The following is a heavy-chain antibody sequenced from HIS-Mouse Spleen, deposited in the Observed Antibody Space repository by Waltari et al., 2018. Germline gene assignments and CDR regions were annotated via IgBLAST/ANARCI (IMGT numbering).Heavy chain of an antibody. Sequence: EVQLVESGGGLVKPGGSLRLSCAASGFTFSNAWMSWVRQAPGKGREWVGRIKSKTDGGTTDYAATVKGRLHISREDSKNTLYLQMNSLKTEDTAVYYCTTAGFGELTYYYYGMDVWGQGTTVTVSS. CDR1: GFTFSNAW. V-gene: IGHV3-15*01. CDR2: IKSKTDGGTT. J-gene: IGHJ6*02. CDR3: TTAGFGELTYYYYGMDV. D-gene: IGHD3-10*01.